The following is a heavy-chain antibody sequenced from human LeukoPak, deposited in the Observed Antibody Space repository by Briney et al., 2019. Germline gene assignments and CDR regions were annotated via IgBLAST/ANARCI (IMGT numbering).Heavy chain of an antibody. CDR1: RGSIISGGYY. V-gene: IGHV4-31*03. CDR3: ARDSSGYYFDY. CDR2: IYYSGRT. J-gene: IGHJ4*02. Sequence: PSETLSLARTVSRGSIISGGYYWSWIRQHPGEGLEWIGYIYYSGRTYYNPALKSRVTIPVDTSKNQFSLKQSSVTAYITAVYSCARDSSGYYFDYWGQGTLVTVSS. D-gene: IGHD3-22*01.